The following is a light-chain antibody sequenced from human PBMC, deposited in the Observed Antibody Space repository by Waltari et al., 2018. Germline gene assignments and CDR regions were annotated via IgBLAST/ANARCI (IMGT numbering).Light chain of an antibody. Sequence: SSDLTQDPAVSVALGQTGRITFQGDSHSSYYADGSQQQPGQAPVLVIYEKNSRPSGIPDRFSGSSSGNTASLTITGAQAEDEADYYCKSRDSSGNQLDMVFGGGTKLTVL. V-gene: IGLV3-19*01. CDR1: SHSSYY. J-gene: IGLJ2*01. CDR2: EKN. CDR3: KSRDSSGNQLDMV.